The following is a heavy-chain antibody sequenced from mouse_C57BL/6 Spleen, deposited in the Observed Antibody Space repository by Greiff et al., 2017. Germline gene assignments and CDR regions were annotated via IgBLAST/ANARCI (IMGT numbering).Heavy chain of an antibody. V-gene: IGHV1-62-2*01. CDR1: GYTFTEYT. CDR3: ARHEDGYYVKGNYFDY. Sequence: QVQLQQSGAELVKPGASVKLSCKASGYTFTEYTIHWVKQRSGQGLEWIGWFYPGSGSIKYNEKFKDKATLTADKSSSTVYMELSRLTSEDSAVXFCARHEDGYYVKGNYFDYWGQGTTLTVSS. D-gene: IGHD2-3*01. CDR2: FYPGSGSI. J-gene: IGHJ2*01.